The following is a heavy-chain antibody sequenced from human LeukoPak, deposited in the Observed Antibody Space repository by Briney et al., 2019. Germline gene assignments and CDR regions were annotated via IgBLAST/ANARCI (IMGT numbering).Heavy chain of an antibody. D-gene: IGHD6-13*01. CDR3: ATHKKSIAAAGSYGVDV. Sequence: GASVKVSCKVSGYTLTELSMHWVRQAPGKGLEWMGGFDPEDGETIYAQKFQGRVTMTEDTSTDTAYMELSSLRSEDTAVYYCATHKKSIAAAGSYGVDVWGQGTTVTVSS. CDR2: FDPEDGET. V-gene: IGHV1-24*01. CDR1: GYTLTELS. J-gene: IGHJ6*02.